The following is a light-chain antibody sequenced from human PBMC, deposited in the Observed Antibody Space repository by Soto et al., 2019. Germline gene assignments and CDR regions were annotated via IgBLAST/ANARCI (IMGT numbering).Light chain of an antibody. CDR2: KAS. J-gene: IGKJ1*01. V-gene: IGKV1-5*03. Sequence: DIQMTQSPSTLSASVGDRVTITCRASQSISGSLAWYQQKPGKAPRLLIYKASNLKSAVPSRFSGSGSGTEYTLTISSLHPDDSASYYCQQYNGYWTFGQGTRVEIK. CDR1: QSISGS. CDR3: QQYNGYWT.